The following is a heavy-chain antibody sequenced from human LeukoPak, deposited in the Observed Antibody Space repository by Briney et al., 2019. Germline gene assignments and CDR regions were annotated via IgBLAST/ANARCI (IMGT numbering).Heavy chain of an antibody. CDR3: ARVADIVVVPAAAWFDY. CDR2: INPNSGGT. CDR1: GYTFTGYY. Sequence: ASVKVSCKASGYTFTGYYMHWVRQAPGQGLEWMGWINPNSGGTNYAQKFQGRVTMTRDTSISTAYMELSRLRSEDTAVYYCARVADIVVVPAAAWFDYWGQGTLVTVSS. V-gene: IGHV1-2*02. D-gene: IGHD2-2*01. J-gene: IGHJ4*02.